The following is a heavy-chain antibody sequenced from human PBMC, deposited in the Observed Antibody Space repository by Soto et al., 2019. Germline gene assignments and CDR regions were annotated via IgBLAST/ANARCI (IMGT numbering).Heavy chain of an antibody. CDR1: GGSISSSNW. Sequence: SETLSLTCAVSGGSISSSNWWSWVRQPPGKGLEWIGEIYHSGSTNYNPSLKSRVTISVDKSKNQFSLKLSSVTAADTAVYYCATDTYYYGSGSYSSYYLDYWGQGTLVTVS. V-gene: IGHV4-4*02. D-gene: IGHD3-10*01. CDR2: IYHSGST. CDR3: ATDTYYYGSGSYSSYYLDY. J-gene: IGHJ4*02.